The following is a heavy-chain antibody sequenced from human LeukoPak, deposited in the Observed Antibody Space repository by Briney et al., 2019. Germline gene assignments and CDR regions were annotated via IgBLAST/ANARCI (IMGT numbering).Heavy chain of an antibody. V-gene: IGHV3-23*01. D-gene: IGHD3-10*01. J-gene: IGHJ5*02. CDR3: AKSVSGSPSSWFDP. Sequence: GGSLRLSCAASGLSFSNYGMSWVRQAPGKGLEWVSGISGSGRNTYYADSVKGRFTISRDNSKDTVYLQMHSLRADDTAVYYCAKSVSGSPSSWFDPWGQGMLVTVSS. CDR2: ISGSGRNT. CDR1: GLSFSNYG.